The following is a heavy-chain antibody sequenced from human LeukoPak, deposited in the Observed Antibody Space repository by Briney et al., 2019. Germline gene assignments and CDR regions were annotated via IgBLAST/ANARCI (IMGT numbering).Heavy chain of an antibody. V-gene: IGHV3-48*03. D-gene: IGHD1-1*01. Sequence: QTGGSLRLSCAASGFTFSSYEMNWVRQAPGKGLEWVSYISSSGSTIYYADSVKGRFTISSDKSKNILFLQMNSLRAEDTALYCCAKGQETESRLDSWGQGTLVTVSS. CDR2: ISSSGSTI. J-gene: IGHJ4*02. CDR1: GFTFSSYE. CDR3: AKGQETESRLDS.